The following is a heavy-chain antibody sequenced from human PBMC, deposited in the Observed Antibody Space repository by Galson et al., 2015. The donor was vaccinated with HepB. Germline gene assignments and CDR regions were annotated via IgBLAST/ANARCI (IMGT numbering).Heavy chain of an antibody. V-gene: IGHV1-69*06. J-gene: IGHJ6*02. D-gene: IGHD3-22*01. CDR1: GCTFSSHA. CDR3: AVSGVVVERYYCMDG. CDR2: IIPIFGTA. Sequence: SVKVSCKASGCTFSSHAIIWVRQAPGQGLEWMGEIIPIFGTAKYSQKFQGRVTITADKSTSTAYMELRRLRSEDKAVYYCAVSGVVVERYYCMDGWGQGTKVTVSS.